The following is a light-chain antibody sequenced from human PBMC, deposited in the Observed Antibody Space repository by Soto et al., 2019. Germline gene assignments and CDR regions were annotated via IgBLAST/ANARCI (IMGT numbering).Light chain of an antibody. CDR1: SNDVGGYNY. J-gene: IGLJ2*01. Sequence: ALTQPPSASGSPGQSVTISCTGTSNDVGGYNYVSWYQQHPGKAPKLMIYEVTERPSGVPDRFSGSKSGNTASLTVSGLQAEDEAEYYCSSYAGSNNLLFGGGTKLTVL. CDR2: EVT. V-gene: IGLV2-8*01. CDR3: SSYAGSNNLL.